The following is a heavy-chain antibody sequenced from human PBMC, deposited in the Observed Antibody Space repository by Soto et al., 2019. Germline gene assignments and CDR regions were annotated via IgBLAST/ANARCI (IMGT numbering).Heavy chain of an antibody. CDR1: GFSFSTYS. CDR3: ARGGSSSDNGMDV. Sequence: EVQLVESGGGLVQPGGSLRLSCAASGFSFSTYSMNWVRQAPGKGLEWVSYISSRSYTIYYIDSVKGRFTISRDNAKSSLYLQMNSLRDEDTAVYYCARGGSSSDNGMDVWGQATTVTVSS. CDR2: ISSRSYTI. J-gene: IGHJ6*02. D-gene: IGHD6-6*01. V-gene: IGHV3-48*02.